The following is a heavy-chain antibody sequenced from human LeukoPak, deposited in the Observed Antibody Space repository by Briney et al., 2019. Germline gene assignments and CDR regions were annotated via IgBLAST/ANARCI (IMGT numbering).Heavy chain of an antibody. J-gene: IGHJ6*02. D-gene: IGHD6-19*01. V-gene: IGHV4-39*07. CDR3: AREPYSSGWNSGGSGMDV. Sequence: SETLSLTCTVSGGSISSSSYYWGWIRQPPGKGLEWIGSIYYSGSTYYNPPLKSRVTISVDTSKNQFSLKLSSVTAADTAVYYCAREPYSSGWNSGGSGMDVWGQGTTVTVSS. CDR2: IYYSGST. CDR1: GGSISSSSYY.